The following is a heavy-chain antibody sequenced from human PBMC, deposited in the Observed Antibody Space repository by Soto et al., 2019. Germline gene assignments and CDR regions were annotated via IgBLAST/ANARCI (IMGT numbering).Heavy chain of an antibody. CDR1: GGSISSGGYY. Sequence: TRSLTCTVSGGSISSGGYYWSWIRQDPGKGLEWIGYIYYSGSTYYNPSLKSRVTISVDTSKNQFSLKLSSVTAADTAVYYCARDVVVTAELYYYYGMDVRGQGTTVTVSS. CDR2: IYYSGST. J-gene: IGHJ6*02. V-gene: IGHV4-31*03. D-gene: IGHD2-21*02. CDR3: ARDVVVTAELYYYYGMDV.